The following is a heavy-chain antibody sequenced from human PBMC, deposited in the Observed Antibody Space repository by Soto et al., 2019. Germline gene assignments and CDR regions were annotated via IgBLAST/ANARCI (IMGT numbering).Heavy chain of an antibody. CDR3: GGDIKGGSREGGGGDYYYYGMDV. CDR2: IIPIFGTA. CDR1: GGTFSSYA. J-gene: IGHJ6*02. V-gene: IGHV1-69*01. D-gene: IGHD3-16*01. Sequence: QVQLVQSGAEVKKPGSSVKVSCKASGGTFSSYAISWVRQAPGQGLEWMGGIIPIFGTANYAQKFQGRVKDDADETPRTAYKGVSRLGTEGPGVYYWGGDIKGGSREGGGGDYYYYGMDVWGQGTTVTVSS.